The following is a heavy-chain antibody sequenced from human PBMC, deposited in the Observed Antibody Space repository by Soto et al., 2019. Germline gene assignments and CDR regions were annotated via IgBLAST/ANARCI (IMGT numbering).Heavy chain of an antibody. Sequence: ASVKVSCKASGYTFTSYDISWVRQAPGQGLEWMGGIIPIFGTANYAQKFQGRVTITADESTSTAYMELSSLRSEDTAVYYCAREVTVAGTGFDYWGQGTLVTVSS. CDR3: AREVTVAGTGFDY. CDR2: IIPIFGTA. CDR1: GYTFTSYD. D-gene: IGHD6-19*01. J-gene: IGHJ4*02. V-gene: IGHV1-69*13.